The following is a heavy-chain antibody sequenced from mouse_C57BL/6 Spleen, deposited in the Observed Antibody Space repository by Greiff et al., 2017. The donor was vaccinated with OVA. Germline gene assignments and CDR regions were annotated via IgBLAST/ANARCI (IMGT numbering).Heavy chain of an antibody. CDR3: ARQDYYGSSYGWFAY. CDR1: GYSFTGYY. D-gene: IGHD1-1*01. J-gene: IGHJ3*01. V-gene: IGHV1-42*01. Sequence: VQLKQSGPELVKPGASVKISCKASGYSFTGYYMNWVKQSPEKSLEWIGEINPSTGGTTYNQKFKAKATLTVDKSSSTAYMQLKSLTSEDSAVYYCARQDYYGSSYGWFAYWGQGTLVTVSA. CDR2: INPSTGGT.